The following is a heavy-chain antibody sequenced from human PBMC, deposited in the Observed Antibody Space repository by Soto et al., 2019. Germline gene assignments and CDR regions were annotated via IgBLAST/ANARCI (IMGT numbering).Heavy chain of an antibody. CDR3: ARAYHDYGDYGLLYYFDY. D-gene: IGHD4-17*01. Sequence: SVKVSCKASGGTFSSYAISWVRQAPGQGLEWMGGIIPIFGTANYAQKFQGRVTITADESTSTAYMELSSLRAEDTAVYYCARAYHDYGDYGLLYYFDYWGQGTLVTVSS. CDR2: IIPIFGTA. CDR1: GGTFSSYA. J-gene: IGHJ4*02. V-gene: IGHV1-69*13.